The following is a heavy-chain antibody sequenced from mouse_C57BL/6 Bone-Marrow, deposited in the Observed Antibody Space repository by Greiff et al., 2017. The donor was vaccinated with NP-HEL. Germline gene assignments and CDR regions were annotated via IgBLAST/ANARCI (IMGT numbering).Heavy chain of an antibody. V-gene: IGHV5-16*01. Sequence: EVHLVESEGGLVQPGSSMKLSCTASGFTFSDYYMAWVRQVPEKGLEWVANINYDGSSTYYLDSLKSRFIISRDNAKNILYLQMSSLKSEDTATYYCARDYYGSRSYFDVWGTGTTVTVSS. CDR1: GFTFSDYY. D-gene: IGHD1-1*01. CDR3: ARDYYGSRSYFDV. CDR2: INYDGSST. J-gene: IGHJ1*03.